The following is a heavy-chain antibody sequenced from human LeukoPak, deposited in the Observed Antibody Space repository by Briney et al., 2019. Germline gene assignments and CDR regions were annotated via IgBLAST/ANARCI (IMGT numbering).Heavy chain of an antibody. CDR1: GGSFSGYY. D-gene: IGHD3-3*01. Sequence: SETLSLTCAVYGGSFSGYYWSWIRQPPGKGLEWVGEINHSGSTNYNPSLKSRVTISVDTSKNQFSLKLSSVTGADTAVYYCARRRVNYDFWSSYLTHFDYWGQETLVTVSS. CDR3: ARRRVNYDFWSSYLTHFDY. J-gene: IGHJ4*02. CDR2: INHSGST. V-gene: IGHV4-34*01.